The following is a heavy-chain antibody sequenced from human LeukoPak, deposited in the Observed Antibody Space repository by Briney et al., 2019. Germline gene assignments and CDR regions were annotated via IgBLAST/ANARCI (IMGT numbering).Heavy chain of an antibody. Sequence: PSETLFLTCTVSGGSISSSSYYWGWIRQPPGKGLEWIGSIYYSGSTYYNPSLKSRVTISVDTSKNQFSLKLTSVTAADTAVYFCARSATVTTGYFDYWGLGTLVTVSS. CDR3: ARSATVTTGYFDY. J-gene: IGHJ4*02. V-gene: IGHV4-39*07. CDR1: GGSISSSSYY. CDR2: IYYSGST. D-gene: IGHD4-17*01.